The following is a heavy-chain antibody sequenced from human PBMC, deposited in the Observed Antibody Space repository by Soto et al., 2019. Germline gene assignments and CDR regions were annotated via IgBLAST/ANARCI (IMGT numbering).Heavy chain of an antibody. J-gene: IGHJ4*02. Sequence: SETLSLTCTVSGGSISSNYWTWIRQPPRKGLEWIGYVYNSGSTNYNPSLKSRVTISEDTSKSQFSLKVNSMTAADTSVYYCARYRREAVAGYTLDNWGQGILVTVSS. CDR2: VYNSGST. V-gene: IGHV4-59*01. CDR3: ARYRREAVAGYTLDN. D-gene: IGHD6-13*01. CDR1: GGSISSNY.